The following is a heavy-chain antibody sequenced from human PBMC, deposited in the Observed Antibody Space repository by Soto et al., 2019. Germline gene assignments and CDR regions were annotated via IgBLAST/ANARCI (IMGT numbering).Heavy chain of an antibody. D-gene: IGHD5-18*01. CDR1: GGSIRSNNW. J-gene: IGHJ6*02. CDR2: IYHSGST. CDR3: AGWIQLQQYYYYGMDV. Sequence: SETLSLTCAVSGGSIRSNNWWSWVRQPPGKGLEWIGEIYHSGSTNYNPSLKSRVTISVDKSKNQFSLKLSSVTAADTAVYYCAGWIQLQQYYYYGMDVWGQGTTVT. V-gene: IGHV4-4*02.